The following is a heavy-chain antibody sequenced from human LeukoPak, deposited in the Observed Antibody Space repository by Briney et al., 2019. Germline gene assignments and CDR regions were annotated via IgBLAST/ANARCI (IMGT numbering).Heavy chain of an antibody. V-gene: IGHV1-18*01. CDR2: ISTFNGNT. D-gene: IGHD2-2*01. J-gene: IGHJ4*02. Sequence: ASVKVSCKASDNIFSNYGINWVRQAPGQGLEWMGWISTFNGNTNYAQKFQGRVTMTTDASTSTVYMELRSLRSDDTAVYYCGRDLWMKHVLPAALLVWGQGTLATVSS. CDR1: DNIFSNYG. CDR3: GRDLWMKHVLPAALLV.